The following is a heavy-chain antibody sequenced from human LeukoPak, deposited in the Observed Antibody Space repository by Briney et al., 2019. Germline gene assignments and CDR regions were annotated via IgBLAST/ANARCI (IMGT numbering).Heavy chain of an antibody. V-gene: IGHV1-18*04. CDR2: ISAYNGNT. J-gene: IGHJ4*02. D-gene: IGHD3-22*01. CDR3: ARDYYDSSGYPSRY. CDR1: GYTFTGYY. Sequence: ASVKVSCKASGYTFTGYYMHWVRQAPGQGLEWMGWISAYNGNTNYAQKLQGRVTMTTDTSTSTAYMELRSLRSDDTAVYYCARDYYDSSGYPSRYWGQGTLVTVSS.